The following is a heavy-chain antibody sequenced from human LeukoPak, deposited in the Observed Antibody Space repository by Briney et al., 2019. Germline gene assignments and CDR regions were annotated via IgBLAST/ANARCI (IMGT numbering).Heavy chain of an antibody. CDR1: GGTLNSYV. CDR3: ARTYCAEDCSIRYFDY. J-gene: IGHJ4*02. Sequence: SVKVSCKASGGTLNSYVISWVRQAPGQGLEWMGGIIPISGTTNYAQKFQGRVTLTRDKSTSTVYMELSSLTSDDTAVYYCARTYCAEDCSIRYFDYWGQGTLVTVSS. V-gene: IGHV1-69*05. CDR2: IIPISGTT. D-gene: IGHD2-21*02.